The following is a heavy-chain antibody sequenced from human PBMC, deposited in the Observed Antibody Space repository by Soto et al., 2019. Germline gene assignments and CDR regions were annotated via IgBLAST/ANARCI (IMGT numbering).Heavy chain of an antibody. V-gene: IGHV3-23*01. Sequence: EVQLLESGGGLVQPGGSLRLSCAASGFTFSSYAMTWVRQAPGKGLEWVSTISSSGGSTYYADSVEGRFTISRDNTKNTLYLQMSSLRAEATAVYYCAKEWSDARAREKCGLVDYWGQGTLVTVSS. CDR2: ISSSGGST. J-gene: IGHJ4*02. CDR1: GFTFSSYA. CDR3: AKEWSDARAREKCGLVDY. D-gene: IGHD2-8*01.